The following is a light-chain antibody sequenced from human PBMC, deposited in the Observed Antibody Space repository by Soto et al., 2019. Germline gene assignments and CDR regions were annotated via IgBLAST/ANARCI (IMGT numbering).Light chain of an antibody. CDR2: DTS. CDR3: QQRSNWPRT. J-gene: IGKJ1*01. CDR1: QSVSSY. Sequence: EILLTQSPATLSLSPGERATLSCRASQSVSSYLAWYQQRPGQAPRLLIYDTSNRATGIPARFSGSGSGTDFTLTISSLEPEDFAVYYCQQRSNWPRTFGQGTKVEFK. V-gene: IGKV3-11*01.